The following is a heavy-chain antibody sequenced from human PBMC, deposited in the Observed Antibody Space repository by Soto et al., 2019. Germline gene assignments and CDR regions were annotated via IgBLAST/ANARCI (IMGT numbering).Heavy chain of an antibody. V-gene: IGHV4-38-2*01. CDR1: GYSISSGYY. Sequence: SETLSLTCAVSGYSISSGYYWGCIRQPPGKGLEWIGSIYHSGSTYYNPSLKSRVTISVDTSKNQFSLKLSSVTAADTAVYYCARQGSGYSFNWFDPWGQGTLVTVYS. D-gene: IGHD3-3*01. CDR3: ARQGSGYSFNWFDP. J-gene: IGHJ5*02. CDR2: IYHSGST.